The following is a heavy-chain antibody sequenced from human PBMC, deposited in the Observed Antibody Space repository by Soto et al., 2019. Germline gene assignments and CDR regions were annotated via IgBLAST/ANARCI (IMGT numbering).Heavy chain of an antibody. V-gene: IGHV1-46*01. CDR2: INPNGGGT. J-gene: IGHJ4*02. D-gene: IGHD2-21*01. CDR3: ARGLYSGDK. Sequence: QVRLVQSGAKVKKPGASGKVSCKASGNIFTNYYIHWVRQAPGQGLEWMAIINPNGGGTNCAQEFQGRITLTRDTSTSTVYMDLSSLTSEDTAVYYCARGLYSGDKWGQGTLVTVSS. CDR1: GNIFTNYY.